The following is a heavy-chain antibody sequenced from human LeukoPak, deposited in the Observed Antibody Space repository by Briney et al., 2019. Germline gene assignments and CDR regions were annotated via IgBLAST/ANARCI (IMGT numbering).Heavy chain of an antibody. D-gene: IGHD6-25*01. CDR1: GFTFNIYA. J-gene: IGHJ4*02. Sequence: PGGSLRLSCAASGFTFNIYAMNSVRQAPGKGLEWVSAISDSGGNTYYADSVKGRFTISRHNSKNTLYLQMNSLRAEDTAIYYCAKGSSGRPIEYFDYWGQGTLVTVSS. CDR3: AKGSSGRPIEYFDY. V-gene: IGHV3-23*01. CDR2: ISDSGGNT.